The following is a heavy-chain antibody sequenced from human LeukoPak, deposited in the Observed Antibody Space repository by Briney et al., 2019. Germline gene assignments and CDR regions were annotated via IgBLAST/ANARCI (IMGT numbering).Heavy chain of an antibody. J-gene: IGHJ6*03. V-gene: IGHV1-69*06. CDR3: ARASIFGVVIMRYYYYYMDV. Sequence: ASVKVSCKASGGTLSSYAISWVRQAPGQGLEWMGGIIPIFGTANYAQKFQGRVTITADKSTSTAYMELSSLRSEDTAVYYCARASIFGVVIMRYYYYYMDVWGKGTTVTVSS. CDR1: GGTLSSYA. D-gene: IGHD3-3*01. CDR2: IIPIFGTA.